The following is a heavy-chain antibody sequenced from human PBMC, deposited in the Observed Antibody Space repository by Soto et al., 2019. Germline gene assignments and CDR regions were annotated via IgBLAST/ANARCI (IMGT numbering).Heavy chain of an antibody. CDR3: ASTVQTYYYGSGSYYRWGDAFDI. D-gene: IGHD3-10*01. V-gene: IGHV4-31*03. CDR1: GGSISSGGYY. CDR2: IYYSGST. J-gene: IGHJ3*02. Sequence: QVQLQESGPGLVKPSQTLSLTCTVSGGSISSGGYYWSWIRQHPGKGLEWIGYIYYSGSTYYNPSLKSRVTISVDTSKNQFSLKLSSVTAAGTAVYYCASTVQTYYYGSGSYYRWGDAFDIWGQGTMVTVSS.